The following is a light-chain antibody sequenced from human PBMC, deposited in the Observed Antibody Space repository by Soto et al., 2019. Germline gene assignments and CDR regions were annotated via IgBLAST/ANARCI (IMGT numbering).Light chain of an antibody. CDR2: GAS. Sequence: EIVLTQSPGTLSLSPGERATLSCRASQSVSSNLAWYQQKPGQAPRLLIYGASTRATGIPARFSGSGSGTDFTLTIRRLEPEDFAVYYCQQYGSSTWTFGQGTKVDIK. J-gene: IGKJ1*01. CDR1: QSVSSN. V-gene: IGKV3-20*01. CDR3: QQYGSSTWT.